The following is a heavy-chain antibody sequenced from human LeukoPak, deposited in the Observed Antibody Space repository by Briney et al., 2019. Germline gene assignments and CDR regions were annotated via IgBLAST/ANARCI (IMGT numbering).Heavy chain of an antibody. CDR2: IYSGGGT. CDR3: AGASPGRVAAGNFYAMDV. D-gene: IGHD6-13*01. V-gene: IGHV3-53*01. J-gene: IGHJ6*02. Sequence: GGSLRLSCAASGFTVSSNYMNWVRQAPGKGLEWVSVIYSGGGTYYADSVKGRFTISRENSKNTLYLQMYSLRADDTAVYYCAGASPGRVAAGNFYAMDVWGQGTTVTVSS. CDR1: GFTVSSNY.